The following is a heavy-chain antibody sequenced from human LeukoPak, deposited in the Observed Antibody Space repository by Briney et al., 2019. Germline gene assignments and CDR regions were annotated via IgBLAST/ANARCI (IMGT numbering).Heavy chain of an antibody. Sequence: GGSLRLSCAASGFTFSSYSMNWVRQAPGKGLERVSYISSSSSTIYYADSVKGRFTISRDNAKNSLYLQMNSLRAEDTAVYYCARVSDYDFWSGYHHYMDVWGKGTTVTVSS. D-gene: IGHD3-3*01. J-gene: IGHJ6*03. CDR3: ARVSDYDFWSGYHHYMDV. CDR2: ISSSSSTI. CDR1: GFTFSSYS. V-gene: IGHV3-48*04.